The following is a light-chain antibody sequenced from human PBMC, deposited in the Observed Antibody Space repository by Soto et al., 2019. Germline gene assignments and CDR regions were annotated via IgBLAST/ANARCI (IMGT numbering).Light chain of an antibody. CDR1: SSDVGKYNF. CDR3: TSYAGSSIPVV. Sequence: QSALTQHPSASGSPGQSVTISCTGASSDVGKYNFVSWYQQHPGKAPKLMIYDVTERPSGVPDRFSGSKSGNTASLTVSGLQAEDEADYYCTSYAGSSIPVVFGGGTKVTVL. V-gene: IGLV2-8*01. J-gene: IGLJ2*01. CDR2: DVT.